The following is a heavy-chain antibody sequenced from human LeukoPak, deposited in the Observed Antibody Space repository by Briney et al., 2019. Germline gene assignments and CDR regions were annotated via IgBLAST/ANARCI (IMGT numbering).Heavy chain of an antibody. CDR1: GFTFSSYG. CDR3: AKSPSGSYYYYYYMDV. D-gene: IGHD1-26*01. Sequence: GGSLRLSCAASGFTFSSYGMHWVRQAPGKGLEWVAFIGYDGSNKYYADSVKGRFTISRDNSKNTLYLQMNSLRAEDTAVYYCAKSPSGSYYYYYYMDVWGKGTTVTVSS. CDR2: IGYDGSNK. V-gene: IGHV3-30*02. J-gene: IGHJ6*03.